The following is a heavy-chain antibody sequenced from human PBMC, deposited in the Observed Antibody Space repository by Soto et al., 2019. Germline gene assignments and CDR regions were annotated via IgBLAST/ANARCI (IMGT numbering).Heavy chain of an antibody. Sequence: ASVKVSCKASGYSFTNSAIHWLRQAPGQRLEWLGWINAGNGNTKYSQKFQGRVTFTRDTSASTAYMDLSSLRSEDTAVYYCARDRQLGWFDPWGQGALVTVSS. D-gene: IGHD6-6*01. CDR1: GYSFTNSA. CDR2: INAGNGNT. V-gene: IGHV1-3*01. CDR3: ARDRQLGWFDP. J-gene: IGHJ5*02.